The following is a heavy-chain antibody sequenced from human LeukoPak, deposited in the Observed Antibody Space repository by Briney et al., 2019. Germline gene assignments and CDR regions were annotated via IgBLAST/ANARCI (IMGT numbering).Heavy chain of an antibody. J-gene: IGHJ4*02. CDR1: DDSLSRYY. CDR3: AREAIVGATTYYFDY. Sequence: KPSETPSLPCTVSDDSLSRYYWGWIRQPPGKGLEWIGSIYYSGSTYYNPSLKSRVTISVDTSKNQFSLKLSSVTAADTAVYYCAREAIVGATTYYFDYWGQGTLVTVSS. D-gene: IGHD1-26*01. V-gene: IGHV4-39*07. CDR2: IYYSGST.